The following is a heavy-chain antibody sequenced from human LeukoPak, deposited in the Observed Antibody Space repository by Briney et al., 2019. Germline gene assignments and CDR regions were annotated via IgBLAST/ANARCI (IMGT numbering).Heavy chain of an antibody. V-gene: IGHV3-21*01. D-gene: IGHD2-15*01. CDR2: ISSSSSYI. Sequence: GGSLRLSCAASGFTFSSYWMNWVRQAPGKGLEWVSSISSSSSYIYYADSVKGRFTISRDNAKNSLYLQMNSLRAEDTAVYYCARVAFPNRIVVVVAASDYWGQGTLVTVSS. CDR3: ARVAFPNRIVVVVAASDY. J-gene: IGHJ4*02. CDR1: GFTFSSYW.